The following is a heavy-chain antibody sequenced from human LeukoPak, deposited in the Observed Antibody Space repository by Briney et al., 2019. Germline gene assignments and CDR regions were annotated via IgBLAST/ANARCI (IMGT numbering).Heavy chain of an antibody. D-gene: IGHD2-2*01. Sequence: GSGPALVKPTQTLTLTCTFSGFSLSSAGAGVGWVRQPPGKALEWLALIYWNDDKRYSPSLKTRLTITKDTSKNEVVLTMTNMGPVDTGTYFCAHALSRTSWRYYFDYWGQGTLVTVSS. J-gene: IGHJ4*02. V-gene: IGHV2-5*01. CDR2: IYWNDDK. CDR1: GFSLSSAGAG. CDR3: AHALSRTSWRYYFDY.